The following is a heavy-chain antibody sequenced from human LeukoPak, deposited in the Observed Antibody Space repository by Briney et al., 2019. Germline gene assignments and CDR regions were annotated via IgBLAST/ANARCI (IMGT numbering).Heavy chain of an antibody. Sequence: GGSLRLSCAASGFPFSSYAMSWVRQAPGKGLEWVSGISDSGVGTKHADSVKGRFTISRDNSKNTLYLQMNSLRAEDTAVYYCAKIGRSYDFWTGYYEEEVDYMDVWGKGTTVTVSS. CDR1: GFPFSSYA. CDR3: AKIGRSYDFWTGYYEEEVDYMDV. J-gene: IGHJ6*03. D-gene: IGHD3-3*01. V-gene: IGHV3-23*01. CDR2: ISDSGVGT.